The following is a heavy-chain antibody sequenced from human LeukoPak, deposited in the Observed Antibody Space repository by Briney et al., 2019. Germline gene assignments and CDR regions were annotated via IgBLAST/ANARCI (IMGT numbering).Heavy chain of an antibody. D-gene: IGHD3-22*01. J-gene: IGHJ3*02. CDR3: AKGFYDNSASGVFDI. CDR2: IWFDGSNE. V-gene: IGHV3-33*06. CDR1: GFIFSSYG. Sequence: PGRSLRLSCAASGFIFSSYGMHWVRQAPGKGLEWVALIWFDGSNEYYVDSVKGRFTISRDNSKNTLYLQMNSLRAEDTAVYYCAKGFYDNSASGVFDIWGQGTMVTVSS.